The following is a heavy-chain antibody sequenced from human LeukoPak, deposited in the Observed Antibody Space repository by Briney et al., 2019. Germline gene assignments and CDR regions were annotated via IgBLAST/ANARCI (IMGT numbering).Heavy chain of an antibody. Sequence: GGSLRLSCAASGFTVSSNYMSWVRQAPGKGLEWVSVIYSGGSTYYADSVKGRFPISRDNSKNTLYLQMNSLRAEDTAVYYCARDRLECSSTSCYQAATGYYYYMDVWGKGTTVTVSS. CDR3: ARDRLECSSTSCYQAATGYYYYMDV. CDR2: IYSGGST. D-gene: IGHD2-2*01. J-gene: IGHJ6*03. CDR1: GFTVSSNY. V-gene: IGHV3-66*02.